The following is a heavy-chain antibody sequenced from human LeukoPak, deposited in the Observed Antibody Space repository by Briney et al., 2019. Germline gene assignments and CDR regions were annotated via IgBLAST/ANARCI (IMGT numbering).Heavy chain of an antibody. CDR1: GGSISSSNW. J-gene: IGHJ4*02. V-gene: IGHV4-4*02. Sequence: SETLSLTCAVSGGSISSSNWWSWVRQPPGKGLEWIGEIYHSGSTNYNPSLKSRVTISVDKSKNQFSLKQSSVTAADTAVYYCARDYQGGYGDKTVDYWGQGTLVTVSS. D-gene: IGHD5-18*01. CDR3: ARDYQGGYGDKTVDY. CDR2: IYHSGST.